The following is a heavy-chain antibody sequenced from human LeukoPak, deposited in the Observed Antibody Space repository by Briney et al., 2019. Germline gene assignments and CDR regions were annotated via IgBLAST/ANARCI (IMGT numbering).Heavy chain of an antibody. CDR2: IYYSVST. D-gene: IGHD5-12*01. J-gene: IGHJ4*02. CDR1: GGSISSGDYY. V-gene: IGHV4-61*08. Sequence: SETLSLTCTVSGGSISSGDYYWSWIRQPPGKGLEWIGYIYYSVSTDYDPSLKSRVTISVDTSKNQFSLKLSSVTAADTAVYYCARLYSGYGWTADYWGQGTLVTVSS. CDR3: ARLYSGYGWTADY.